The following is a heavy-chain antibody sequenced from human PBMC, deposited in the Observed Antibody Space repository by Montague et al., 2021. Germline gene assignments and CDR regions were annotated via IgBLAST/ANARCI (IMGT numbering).Heavy chain of an antibody. D-gene: IGHD3-16*01. V-gene: IGHV4-4*09. CDR2: FAHSEARGASGNT. CDR3: ARGAGVVPAARFDF. Sequence: SETLSLTCAVSGGSISTYNCTWIRQSPAKGLEHIGYFAHSEARGASGNTNYHPSLRSRVTVSVDSSKNQVSLKMTSVTATDTGVYYCARGAGVVPAARFDFWGRGTLVTVSS. CDR1: GGSISTYN. J-gene: IGHJ4*02.